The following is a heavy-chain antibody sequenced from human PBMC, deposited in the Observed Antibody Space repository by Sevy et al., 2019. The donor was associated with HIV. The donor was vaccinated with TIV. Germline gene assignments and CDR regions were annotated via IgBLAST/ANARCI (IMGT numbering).Heavy chain of an antibody. CDR3: ARDLNDFWSGPLDV. D-gene: IGHD3-3*01. CDR1: GGSISSHNW. V-gene: IGHV4-4*02. Sequence: SETLSLTCAVSGGSISSHNWWSWVRQAPGKGLEWIGEIYHSGSTNYNPSLKSRVTISVDKSENHCSLSLTSVTAADTAVYYCARDLNDFWSGPLDVWGQGTTVTVSS. CDR2: IYHSGST. J-gene: IGHJ6*02.